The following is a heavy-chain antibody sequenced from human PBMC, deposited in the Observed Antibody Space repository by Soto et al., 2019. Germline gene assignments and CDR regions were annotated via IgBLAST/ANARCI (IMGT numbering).Heavy chain of an antibody. Sequence: QVQLVESGGGLGKPGGSLRLSCAASGFTFSYYYMSWIRQYPEKVLEWVAYISRGGGIIQSVDSVKVRFTISGDEAKKSLYLQLNSLRADDTAAYFCARRFLDWLFYPCLDVWGKGTAVSVS. CDR3: ARRFLDWLFYPCLDV. CDR2: ISRGGGII. CDR1: GFTFSYYY. D-gene: IGHD3-3*01. J-gene: IGHJ6*03. V-gene: IGHV3-11*01.